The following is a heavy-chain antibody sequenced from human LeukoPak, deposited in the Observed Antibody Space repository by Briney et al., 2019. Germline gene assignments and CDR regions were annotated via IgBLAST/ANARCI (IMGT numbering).Heavy chain of an antibody. D-gene: IGHD3-9*01. CDR1: GGTFSSYA. J-gene: IGHJ3*02. CDR2: INAGNGNT. V-gene: IGHV1-3*01. Sequence: ASVKVSCKASGGTFSSYAISWVRQAPGQRLEWMGWINAGNGNTKYSQKFQGRVTITRDTSASTAYMELSSLRSEDTAVYYCARDQKLRYFDWSPPDAFDIWGQGTMVTVSS. CDR3: ARDQKLRYFDWSPPDAFDI.